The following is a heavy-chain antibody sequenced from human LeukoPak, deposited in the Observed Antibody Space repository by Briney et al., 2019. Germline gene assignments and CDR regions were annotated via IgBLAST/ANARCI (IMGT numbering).Heavy chain of an antibody. CDR3: ARDSPSPTGY. D-gene: IGHD4-17*01. CDR2: ISSSGSTI. J-gene: IGHJ4*02. V-gene: IGHV3-48*03. Sequence: GGSLRLSCAASGFTFSSYETNWVRQAPGKGLEWVSYISSSGSTIYYADSVKGRFTISRDNAKNSLYLQMNSLRAEDTAVYYCARDSPSPTGYWGQGTLVTVSS. CDR1: GFTFSSYE.